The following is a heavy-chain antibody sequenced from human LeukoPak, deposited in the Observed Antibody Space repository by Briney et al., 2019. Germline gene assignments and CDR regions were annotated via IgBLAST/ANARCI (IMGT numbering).Heavy chain of an antibody. V-gene: IGHV4-59*08. CDR1: GGSISSYY. Sequence: SETLSLTCTVSGGSISSYYWSWIRQPPGKGIEWNGYIYYSGSTNYNPSPKSRVTISVDTSKNQFSLKLSSVTAADTAVYYCARRENYGDYDWFDPWGQGTLVTVSS. CDR3: ARRENYGDYDWFDP. CDR2: IYYSGST. D-gene: IGHD4-17*01. J-gene: IGHJ5*02.